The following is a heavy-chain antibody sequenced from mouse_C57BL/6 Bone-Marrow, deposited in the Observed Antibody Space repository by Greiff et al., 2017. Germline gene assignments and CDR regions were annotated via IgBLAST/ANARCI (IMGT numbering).Heavy chain of an antibody. CDR1: GYTFTSYW. V-gene: IGHV1-59*01. J-gene: IGHJ1*03. Sequence: QVQLQQPGAELVRPGTSVKLSCKASGYTFTSYWMHWVKQRPGQGLEWIGVIDPSDSYTNYNQKFKGKATLTVDTSSSTAYLQLSSLTSEDSAVYYCARWDYLSYWYFDGWGTGTTVTVSS. D-gene: IGHD2-4*01. CDR2: IDPSDSYT. CDR3: ARWDYLSYWYFDG.